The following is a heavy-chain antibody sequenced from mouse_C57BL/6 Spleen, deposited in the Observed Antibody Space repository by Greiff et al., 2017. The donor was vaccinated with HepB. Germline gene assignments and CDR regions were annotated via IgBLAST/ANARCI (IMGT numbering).Heavy chain of an antibody. V-gene: IGHV2-9-1*01. CDR1: GFSLTSYA. CDR3: ARSPTVVATGYFDV. J-gene: IGHJ1*03. D-gene: IGHD1-1*01. CDR2: IWTGGGT. Sequence: VKVVESGPGLVAPSQSLSITCTVSGFSLTSYAISWVRQPPGKGLEWLGVIWTGGGTNYNSALKSRLSISKDNSKSQVFLKMNSLQTDDTARYYCARSPTVVATGYFDVWGTGTTVTVSS.